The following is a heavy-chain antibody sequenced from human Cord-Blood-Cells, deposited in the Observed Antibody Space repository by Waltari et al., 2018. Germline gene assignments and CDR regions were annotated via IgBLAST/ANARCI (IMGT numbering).Heavy chain of an antibody. CDR2: ISGSGGST. V-gene: IGHV3-23*01. CDR3: ANEDSGWYLGY. CDR1: GFTFSSYA. D-gene: IGHD6-19*01. J-gene: IGHJ4*02. Sequence: EVQLLESGGGLVQPGGSLRLSCAASGFTFSSYAMSWVRQAPGKGVEWGSAISGSGGSTYYADSVKGRFTISRDNSKNTLYLQMNSLRAEDTAVYYCANEDSGWYLGYWGQGTLVTVSS.